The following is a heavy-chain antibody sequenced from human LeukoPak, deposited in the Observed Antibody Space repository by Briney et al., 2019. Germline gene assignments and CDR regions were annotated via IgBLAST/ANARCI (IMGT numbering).Heavy chain of an antibody. J-gene: IGHJ4*02. CDR3: ARGYFDTRHSSNPFDY. V-gene: IGHV4-4*09. D-gene: IGHD3-22*01. CDR1: GDSISGYY. CDR2: IHSSGTT. Sequence: SEILSLTCTVSGDSISGYYWSWIRQTPGRGLEWIACIHSSGTTNYNPSLKSRVTMSVDTSKNQFSLRLTPVTAADTAVYFCARGYFDTRHSSNPFDYWGQGALVTVSS.